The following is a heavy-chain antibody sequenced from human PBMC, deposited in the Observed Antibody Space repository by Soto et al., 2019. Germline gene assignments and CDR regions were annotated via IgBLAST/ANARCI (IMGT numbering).Heavy chain of an antibody. V-gene: IGHV1-2*04. CDR3: ARAHSSSSADY. D-gene: IGHD6-13*01. Sequence: ASVQVSCKACGYTFTGYHMHWVRQAPGQGLEWMGWINPNSGGTNYAQKFQGWVTMTRDTSISTAYMELRRLRSDDTAVYYCARAHSSSSADYWGQGTLVTVSS. J-gene: IGHJ4*02. CDR2: INPNSGGT. CDR1: GYTFTGYH.